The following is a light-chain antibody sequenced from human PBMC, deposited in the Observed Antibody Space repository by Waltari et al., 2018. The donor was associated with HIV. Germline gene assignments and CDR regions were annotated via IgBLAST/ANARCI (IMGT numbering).Light chain of an antibody. V-gene: IGKV3-15*01. Sequence: EIVVTLSPATLSVSPGERVRLACTASQSGSSYLAWYQQRPGQAPRLRIYGASTRATGIPARFSGGGSGTDYTLIISSRQSEDHAVSYCQLQYRSSRGTFGGGTKVEI. CDR3: QLQYRSSRGT. CDR1: QSGSSY. CDR2: GAS. J-gene: IGKJ4*01.